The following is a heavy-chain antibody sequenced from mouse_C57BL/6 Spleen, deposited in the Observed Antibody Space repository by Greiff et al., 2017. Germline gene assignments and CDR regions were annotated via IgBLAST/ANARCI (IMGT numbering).Heavy chain of an antibody. V-gene: IGHV1-69*01. D-gene: IGHD2-2*01. CDR2: IDPSDSYT. Sequence: QVQLKQPGAELVMPGASVKLSCKASGYTFTSYWMHWVKQRPGQGLEWIGEIDPSDSYTNYNQKFKGKSTLTVDKSSSTAYLQLSSLTSEDAAVYYCARGVEGYDGAWFAYWGQGTLVTVSA. J-gene: IGHJ3*01. CDR3: ARGVEGYDGAWFAY. CDR1: GYTFTSYW.